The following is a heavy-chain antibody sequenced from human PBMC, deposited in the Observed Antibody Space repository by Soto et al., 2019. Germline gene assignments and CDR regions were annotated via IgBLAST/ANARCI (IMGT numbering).Heavy chain of an antibody. CDR3: ARGRFWSGYPPAKDAFDI. CDR1: GGTFSSYA. V-gene: IGHV1-69*06. D-gene: IGHD3-3*01. Sequence: GASVKVSCKASGGTFSSYAISWVRQAPGQGLEWMGGIIPIFGTANYAQKFQGRVTITADKSTSTAYMELSSLRSEDTSVYYCARGRFWSGYPPAKDAFDIWGQGTMVTVSS. CDR2: IIPIFGTA. J-gene: IGHJ3*02.